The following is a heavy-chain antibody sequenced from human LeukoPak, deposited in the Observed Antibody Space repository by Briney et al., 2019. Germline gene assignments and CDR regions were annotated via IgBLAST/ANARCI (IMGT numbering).Heavy chain of an antibody. D-gene: IGHD2-21*02. CDR3: AREACGGYCRFDY. Sequence: SETLSLTCPVSGDSTSNYYWSWIRQPPGKGMEWNGYIYYSGSTNYNPSRKSRVAISVDTSKNQFSLKLSSLTAADTAVYYCAREACGGYCRFDYWGQGTLVTVSS. V-gene: IGHV4-59*01. CDR1: GDSTSNYY. J-gene: IGHJ4*02. CDR2: IYYSGST.